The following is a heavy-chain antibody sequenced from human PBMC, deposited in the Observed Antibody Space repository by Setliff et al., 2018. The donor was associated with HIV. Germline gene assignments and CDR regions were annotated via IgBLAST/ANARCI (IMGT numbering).Heavy chain of an antibody. CDR2: INSGTGNT. Sequence: ASGKVSCKASGFIFTNYGIHWVRQAPGHSLEWMGFINSGTGNTIYSQKFQGRVTFSRDTSASTAYMELSSLRSEDTAVYYCANSVTDASYWYFIHWGRGSPVTISS. J-gene: IGHJ2*01. CDR1: GFIFTNYG. CDR3: ANSVTDASYWYFIH. V-gene: IGHV1-3*01. D-gene: IGHD4-17*01.